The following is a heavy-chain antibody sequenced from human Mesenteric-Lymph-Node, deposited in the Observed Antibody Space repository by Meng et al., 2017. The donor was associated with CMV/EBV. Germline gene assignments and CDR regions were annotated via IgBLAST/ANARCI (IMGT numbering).Heavy chain of an antibody. CDR1: GFTFSGYS. J-gene: IGHJ4*02. CDR3: ARGGNDYNNDYNY. V-gene: IGHV3-21*01. D-gene: IGHD4-11*01. CDR2: ISSSSRYI. Sequence: GESLKISCAASGFTFSGYSMNWVRQAPGKGLEWVSSISSSSRYIYYADSVKGRFTISRDNAKNSLYLQMNSLRAGDTAVYYCARGGNDYNNDYNYWGQGTLVTVSS.